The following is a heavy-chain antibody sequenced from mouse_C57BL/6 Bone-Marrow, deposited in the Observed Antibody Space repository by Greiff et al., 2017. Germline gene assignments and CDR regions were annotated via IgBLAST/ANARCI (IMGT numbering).Heavy chain of an antibody. V-gene: IGHV5-16*01. CDR3: ARDRFPYAMDY. J-gene: IGHJ4*01. CDR2: INYDGSST. Sequence: EVKLVESEGGLVQPGSSMKLSCTASGFTFSDYYMAWVRPVPEKGLEWVANINYDGSSTYYLDSLKSRFIISRDNAKNILYLQMSSLKSEDTATYYCARDRFPYAMDYWGQGTSVTVSS. CDR1: GFTFSDYY.